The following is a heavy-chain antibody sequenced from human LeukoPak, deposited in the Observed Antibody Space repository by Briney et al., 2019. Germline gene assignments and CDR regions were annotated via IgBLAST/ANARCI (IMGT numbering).Heavy chain of an antibody. CDR2: IYHTGST. CDR1: GGSISSGLYS. J-gene: IGHJ5*02. V-gene: IGHV4-30-2*01. D-gene: IGHD2-2*01. CDR3: ARLQYCSGTSCYWFDP. Sequence: SETLSLTCDVSGGSISSGLYSWSWIRQPLGKGLEWVGYIYHTGSTYYNPSLKSRVTISVDTSKNQFSLRLSSVTAADTAVYYCARLQYCSGTSCYWFDPWGQGTLVTVSS.